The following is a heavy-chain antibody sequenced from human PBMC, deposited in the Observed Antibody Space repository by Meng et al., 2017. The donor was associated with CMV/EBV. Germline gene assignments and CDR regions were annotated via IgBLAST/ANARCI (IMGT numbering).Heavy chain of an antibody. J-gene: IGHJ5*02. D-gene: IGHD3-16*02. Sequence: ASVKVSCKASGYTFTSYYMHWVRQAPGQGLEWMGIINPSGGSTSYAQKFQGRVTMTRDTSTSTVYMELSSLRSEDTAVYYCATAWGGYVWGSYRNGGWFDPWGQGTLVTVSS. CDR1: GYTFTSYY. CDR2: INPSGGST. V-gene: IGHV1-46*01. CDR3: ATAWGGYVWGSYRNGGWFDP.